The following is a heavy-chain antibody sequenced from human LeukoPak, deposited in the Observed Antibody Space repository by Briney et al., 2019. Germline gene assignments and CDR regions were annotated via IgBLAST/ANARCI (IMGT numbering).Heavy chain of an antibody. D-gene: IGHD3-3*02. V-gene: IGHV3-21*01. CDR3: ARTEIRILAGKFDP. CDR1: GFTFSSYS. CDR2: ISSSSSYI. Sequence: GGSLRLSCAASGFTFSSYSMNWVRQAPGKGLEWVSSISSSSSYIYYADSVKGRFTISRDNAKNSLYLQMNSLRAEDTAVYYCARTEIRILAGKFDPWGQGTLVTVSS. J-gene: IGHJ5*02.